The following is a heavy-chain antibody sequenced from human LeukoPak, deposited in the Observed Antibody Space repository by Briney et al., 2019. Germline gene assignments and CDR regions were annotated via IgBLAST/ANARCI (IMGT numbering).Heavy chain of an antibody. D-gene: IGHD5-12*01. CDR3: APTPRGATGYYFDY. CDR1: GFTFSSYA. Sequence: GGSLRLSCAASGFTFSSYAMSWVRQAPGKGLEWVSAISGSGGSTYYADSVKGRFTISRDNAKNSLYLQMNSLRAEDTAVYYCAPTPRGATGYYFDYWGQGTLVTVSS. J-gene: IGHJ4*02. CDR2: ISGSGGST. V-gene: IGHV3-23*01.